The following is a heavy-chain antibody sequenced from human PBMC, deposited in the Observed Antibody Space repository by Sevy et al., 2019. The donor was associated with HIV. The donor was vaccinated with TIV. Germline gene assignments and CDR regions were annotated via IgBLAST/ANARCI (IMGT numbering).Heavy chain of an antibody. CDR2: MYRGGST. Sequence: SETLSLTCAVSGYSINSGYYWGWVRQPPGKGLEWIGSMYRGGSTYYNPSLKSRVTISVDTSRNQFSLKLSSVTAADTAVYYCAADSGNYYGAFDIWGQGTMFTVSS. V-gene: IGHV4-38-2*01. CDR3: AADSGNYYGAFDI. J-gene: IGHJ3*02. CDR1: GYSINSGYY. D-gene: IGHD1-26*01.